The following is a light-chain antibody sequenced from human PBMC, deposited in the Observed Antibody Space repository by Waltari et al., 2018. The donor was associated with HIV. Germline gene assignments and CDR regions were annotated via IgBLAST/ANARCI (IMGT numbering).Light chain of an antibody. V-gene: IGKV3-20*01. CDR3: QQYGSLQWT. CDR1: QSVTSTY. Sequence: EIELTQSPGTLYLSPGERATLSCRASQSVTSTYFAWYQQKPGQAPMLLIYGASSRATGIPDRFSGTGSGTDFTLTISRLEPEDFALYYCQQYGSLQWTFGQGTKVEIK. CDR2: GAS. J-gene: IGKJ1*01.